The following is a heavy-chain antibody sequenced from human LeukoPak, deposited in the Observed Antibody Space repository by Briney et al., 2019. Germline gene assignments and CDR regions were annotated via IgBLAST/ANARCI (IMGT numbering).Heavy chain of an antibody. CDR3: ARHNYDDYVFDI. V-gene: IGHV4-59*08. CDR2: INYSGSA. Sequence: KPSETLSLTCTVSGGSLSSYYFSWIRQSPGKGLEWIAYINYSGSASYNPSLKSRVTMSVDTSKQFSLSLSSVTAADPAVYYCARHNYDDYVFDIWGQGTKVTVSS. D-gene: IGHD4-17*01. CDR1: GGSLSSYY. J-gene: IGHJ3*02.